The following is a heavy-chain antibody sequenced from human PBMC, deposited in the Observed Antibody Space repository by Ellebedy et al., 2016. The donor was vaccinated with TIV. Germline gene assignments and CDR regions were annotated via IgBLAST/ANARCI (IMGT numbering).Heavy chain of an antibody. CDR1: GFSLSNARMG. J-gene: IGHJ4*02. CDR2: IYWNDDK. D-gene: IGHD6-19*01. Sequence: SGPTLVKPTETLTLTCTVSGFSLSNARMGVSWIRQPPGKALEWLALIYWNDDKRYSPSLKSRLTITKDTSKNQVVLTMTNMDPVDTATYYCAHRQRSSGWRYWGQGTLVTVSS. V-gene: IGHV2-5*01. CDR3: AHRQRSSGWRY.